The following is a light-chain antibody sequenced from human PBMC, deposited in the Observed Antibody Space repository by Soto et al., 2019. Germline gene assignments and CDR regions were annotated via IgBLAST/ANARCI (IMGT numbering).Light chain of an antibody. CDR1: QSVSSS. CDR3: QQRSNWPLT. CDR2: DVS. J-gene: IGKJ4*01. Sequence: EIVLTQSPATLSLSPGERATLSCRASQSVSSSLAWYQQKPGQTPRLLIYDVSNRATGIPARFSGSGSGTDFAPTVSSLEPEDFAVYYWQQRSNWPLTFGGGTKVEIK. V-gene: IGKV3-11*01.